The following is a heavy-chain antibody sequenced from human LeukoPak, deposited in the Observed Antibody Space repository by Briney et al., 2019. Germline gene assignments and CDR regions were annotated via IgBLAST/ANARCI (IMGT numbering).Heavy chain of an antibody. D-gene: IGHD3-10*01. Sequence: GGSLRLSCAASGFTFSSYWMSWGRQAPGKGLEWVANIKQDGSEKYYMDSVKGRFTISRDNAKNTLYLQMNSLRAEDTAVYYCARVMNYFGSGSYPYAFWGQGTLVTVSS. CDR1: GFTFSSYW. V-gene: IGHV3-7*01. J-gene: IGHJ4*02. CDR3: ARVMNYFGSGSYPYAF. CDR2: IKQDGSEK.